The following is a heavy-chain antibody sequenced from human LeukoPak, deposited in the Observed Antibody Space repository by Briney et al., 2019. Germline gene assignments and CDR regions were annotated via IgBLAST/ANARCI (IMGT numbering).Heavy chain of an antibody. Sequence: GGSLRLSRAASGFTFSSYWMHWVRQAPGKGLVWVSRINTDGSSTTYADSVKGRFTISRDNAKNTLYLEMNSLRAEDTAVYYCARDRYYTTTRCSDYWGQGTLVTVSS. CDR2: INTDGSST. CDR3: ARDRYYTTTRCSDY. CDR1: GFTFSSYW. V-gene: IGHV3-74*03. J-gene: IGHJ4*02. D-gene: IGHD2-2*01.